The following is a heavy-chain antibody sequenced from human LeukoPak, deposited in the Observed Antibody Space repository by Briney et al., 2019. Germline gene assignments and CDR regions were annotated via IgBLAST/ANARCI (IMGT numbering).Heavy chain of an antibody. Sequence: PLETLSLSRTVSGDSTSGSSYYWGWVRQPPGKGLEWIGKIHYGGSTYYNPSLKRRVSISVDTSNNQFSLKGSSVTAADTAVYYCASADGYKIDYWGQRTLVTVSS. CDR3: ASADGYKIDY. CDR2: IHYGGST. J-gene: IGHJ4*02. V-gene: IGHV4-39*01. CDR1: GDSTSGSSYY. D-gene: IGHD5-24*01.